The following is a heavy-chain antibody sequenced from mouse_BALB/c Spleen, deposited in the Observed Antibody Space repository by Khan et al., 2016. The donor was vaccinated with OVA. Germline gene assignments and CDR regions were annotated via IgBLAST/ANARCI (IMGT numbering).Heavy chain of an antibody. CDR3: ARDSNLDY. J-gene: IGHJ2*01. CDR1: GFTFSRFG. Sequence: EVELVESGGGLVQPGGSRKLSCAASGFTFSRFGMHWVRQAPEKGLEWVAYISSGSSTIYYADTVKGRFTISRDNPKNTLFLQMTSLRSEDTAMHYCARDSNLDYWGQGTTLTVSS. V-gene: IGHV5-17*02. CDR2: ISSGSSTI.